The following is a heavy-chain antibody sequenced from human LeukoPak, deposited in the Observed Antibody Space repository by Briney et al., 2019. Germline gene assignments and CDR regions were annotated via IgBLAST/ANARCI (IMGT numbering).Heavy chain of an antibody. Sequence: QPGGSLRLSCAASGFSFSSYDMHWVRQAPGRGLEWVASVQKDGNSKKYADSVKGRFTISRDNSKNTLYLQMNSLRVEDTAVYYCARGRRDCSSTSCYRGSLDYWGQGTLVTVSS. J-gene: IGHJ4*02. D-gene: IGHD2-2*02. CDR3: ARGRRDCSSTSCYRGSLDY. CDR2: VQKDGNSK. V-gene: IGHV3-30*02. CDR1: GFSFSSYD.